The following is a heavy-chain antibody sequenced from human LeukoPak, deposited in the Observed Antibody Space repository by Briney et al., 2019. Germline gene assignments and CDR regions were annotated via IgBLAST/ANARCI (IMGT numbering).Heavy chain of an antibody. J-gene: IGHJ2*01. CDR2: IYYSGST. Sequence: SETLSLTCTVSGGSISSGDYYWSWIRQPPGKGLEWIGYIYYSGSTYNNPSLKSRVTISVDTSKSQFSLKLNSVTAADTAVYFCARAILTASGFVWHFDLWGRGTLVTVSS. CDR1: GGSISSGDYY. D-gene: IGHD3-3*01. CDR3: ARAILTASGFVWHFDL. V-gene: IGHV4-30-4*01.